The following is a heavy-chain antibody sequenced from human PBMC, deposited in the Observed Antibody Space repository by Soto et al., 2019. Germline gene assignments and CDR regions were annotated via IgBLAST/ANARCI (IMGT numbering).Heavy chain of an antibody. Sequence: ASVKVSCKASGYTFPNYGITWVRQAPGQGLEWMGWISAYKTNIKYAQKFQGRVTLTTDTSTSTAYMELRSLRSDDTAIYYCARDLDGSGAYYTDFWGQGTLVTVSS. D-gene: IGHD3-10*01. CDR1: GYTFPNYG. V-gene: IGHV1-18*01. J-gene: IGHJ4*02. CDR3: ARDLDGSGAYYTDF. CDR2: ISAYKTNI.